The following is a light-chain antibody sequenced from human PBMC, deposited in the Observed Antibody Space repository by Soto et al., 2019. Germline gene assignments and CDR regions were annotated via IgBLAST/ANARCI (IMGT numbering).Light chain of an antibody. CDR3: QQYNTWPPIT. CDR1: QSVSSN. CDR2: GAS. V-gene: IGKV3-15*01. J-gene: IGKJ5*01. Sequence: EIVMTQSPATLSVSPGERATLSCRASQSVSSNLAWYQQKPGQAPRLIIFGASTRATGIPARFSGSGSGTEFTLTISSLQSEDFAVYYCQQYNTWPPITFGPGTRLDIK.